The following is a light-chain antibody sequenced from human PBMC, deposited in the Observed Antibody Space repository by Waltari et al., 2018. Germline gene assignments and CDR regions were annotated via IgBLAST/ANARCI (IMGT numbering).Light chain of an antibody. CDR2: EAT. Sequence: ETTLTQSPAFMSATPRDKVNISCRASQDIDDEMNWYQQKPGEGAIFIIQEATTLVPGFPPLFSGSGYGTDFTLTINNIQSEDVASYFCLEHDNFPTHTFGQGTKLEIK. V-gene: IGKV5-2*01. CDR1: QDIDDE. J-gene: IGKJ2*01. CDR3: LEHDNFPTHT.